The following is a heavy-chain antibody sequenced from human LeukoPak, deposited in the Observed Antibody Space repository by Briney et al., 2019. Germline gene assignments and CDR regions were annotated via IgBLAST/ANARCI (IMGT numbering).Heavy chain of an antibody. CDR1: GYTFTGYD. J-gene: IGHJ4*02. Sequence: GASVKVSCKASGYTFTGYDMHWVRQVPGQGLEWMGRINPNSGGTNYAQKFQGRVTMTRDTSISTAYMELSRLRSDDTAVYYCARDIGAGAWGDFDYWGQGTLVTVSS. CDR2: INPNSGGT. D-gene: IGHD1-26*01. CDR3: ARDIGAGAWGDFDY. V-gene: IGHV1-2*06.